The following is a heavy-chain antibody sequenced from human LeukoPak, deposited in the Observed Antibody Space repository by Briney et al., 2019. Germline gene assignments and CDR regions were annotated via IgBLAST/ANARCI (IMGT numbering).Heavy chain of an antibody. V-gene: IGHV3-23*01. J-gene: IGHJ4*02. D-gene: IGHD3-10*01. CDR2: ISGSGGST. CDR1: GFTFSSYA. Sequence: GESLRLSCAASGFTFSSYAMSWVRQAPGKGLEWVSAISGSGGSTYYADSVKGRFTISRDNAKNSLYLQMNSLRAEDTALYYCAKDLYGSGEAYFDYWGQGTLVTVSS. CDR3: AKDLYGSGEAYFDY.